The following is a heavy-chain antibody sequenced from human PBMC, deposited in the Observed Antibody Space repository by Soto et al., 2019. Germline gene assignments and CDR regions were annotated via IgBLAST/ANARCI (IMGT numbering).Heavy chain of an antibody. CDR1: GASVSSAEHY. CDR2: NYYSGGS. D-gene: IGHD5-12*01. J-gene: IGHJ4*02. V-gene: IGHV4-30-4*01. Sequence: QVQLQESGPGLVKASQTLSLTCTFSGASVSSAEHYWSWIRQPPGKGLEWIGYNYYSGGSYYNASLQRRFSVSVDTSQNQLSLKLTSVTAADTAVYYCARRSGYDPAGAADKWGPGSLVSVSS. CDR3: ARRSGYDPAGAADK.